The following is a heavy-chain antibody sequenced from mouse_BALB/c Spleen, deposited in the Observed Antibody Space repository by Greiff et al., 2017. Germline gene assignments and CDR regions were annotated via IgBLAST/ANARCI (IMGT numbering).Heavy chain of an antibody. Sequence: EVKLQESGGGLVKPGGSLKLSCAASGFAFSSYDMSWVRQTPEKRLEWVAYISSGGGSTYYPDTVKGRFTISRDNAKNTLYLQMSSLKSEDTAMYYCARQKYGNYRYAMDYWGQGTSVTVSS. CDR1: GFAFSSYD. CDR3: ARQKYGNYRYAMDY. V-gene: IGHV5-12-1*01. CDR2: ISSGGGST. J-gene: IGHJ4*01. D-gene: IGHD2-10*02.